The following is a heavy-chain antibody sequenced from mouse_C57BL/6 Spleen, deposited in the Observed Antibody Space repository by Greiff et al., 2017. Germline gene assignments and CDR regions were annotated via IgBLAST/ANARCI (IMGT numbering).Heavy chain of an antibody. V-gene: IGHV1-54*01. J-gene: IGHJ1*03. D-gene: IGHD1-1*01. CDR2: INPGSSGT. Sequence: QVQLQQSGAELVRPGTSVKVSCKASGYAFTNYLIEWVKQRPGQGLEWIGVINPGSSGTNYNEKFKGKATLTADKSSSTAYMQLSSLTSEDSAVYFCARKIYGSSYDWYFDVWGTGTTVTVSS. CDR1: GYAFTNYL. CDR3: ARKIYGSSYDWYFDV.